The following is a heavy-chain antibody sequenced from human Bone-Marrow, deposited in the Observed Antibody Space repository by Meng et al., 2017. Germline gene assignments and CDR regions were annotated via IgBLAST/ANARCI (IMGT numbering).Heavy chain of an antibody. J-gene: IGHJ4*02. Sequence: GGSLRLSCVASGLSFTDAWMSWVRQAPGKGLEWVGRIKRNSDGGTIDYAAPVKGRFTISRDDSKNTLYLQMDSLITEDTAVYFCATGAAAADHWGQGTLVTGYS. V-gene: IGHV3-15*01. CDR2: IKRNSDGGTI. D-gene: IGHD6-13*01. CDR3: ATGAAAADH. CDR1: GLSFTDAW.